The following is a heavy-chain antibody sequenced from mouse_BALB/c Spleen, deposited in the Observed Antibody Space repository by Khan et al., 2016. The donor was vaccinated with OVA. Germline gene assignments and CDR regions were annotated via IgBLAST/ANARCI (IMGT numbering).Heavy chain of an antibody. Sequence: QVQLKQSGPELVKPGASVRISCKTSGYTFTTHYKHWVRQRPGQRLEWIGWIYPGNVNTMYNEKFKGKATLTADKSSSTVYMQLSSLTSEDSAVXFSARAGYSSRIYTMDYWGQGTSVTVSS. CDR2: IYPGNVNT. V-gene: IGHV1S56*01. J-gene: IGHJ4*01. CDR1: GYTFTTHY. CDR3: ARAGYSSRIYTMDY. D-gene: IGHD1-1*01.